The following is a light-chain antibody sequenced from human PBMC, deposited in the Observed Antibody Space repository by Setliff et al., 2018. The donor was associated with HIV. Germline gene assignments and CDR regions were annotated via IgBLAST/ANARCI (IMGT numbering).Light chain of an antibody. V-gene: IGLV3-21*03. CDR2: DDS. Sequence: SYELTQPPSVSVAPGKTARITCGGNNIGSKNVHWYQQKPGQAPVLVVYDDSDRPSGIPERFSGSNSGNTATLTISRVEAGDEADYYCQVWHSSSDQAYVFGTGTKVTVL. J-gene: IGLJ1*01. CDR3: QVWHSSSDQAYV. CDR1: NIGSKN.